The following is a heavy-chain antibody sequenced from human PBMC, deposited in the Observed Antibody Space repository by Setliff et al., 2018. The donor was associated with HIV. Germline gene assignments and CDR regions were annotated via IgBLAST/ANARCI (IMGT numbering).Heavy chain of an antibody. D-gene: IGHD3-16*01. CDR2: FSVPGTT. J-gene: IGHJ6*02. Sequence: PSETLSLTCTVSGGSITSADYCWTWIRQPAGKGLEWIGRFSVPGTTNYGPSFKSRLTIWVDMSKNQFSLKLTSVTAADTAVYYCARRKGGYGLDVWGQGTTVTVSS. CDR3: ARRKGGYGLDV. CDR1: GGSITSADYC. V-gene: IGHV4-61*02.